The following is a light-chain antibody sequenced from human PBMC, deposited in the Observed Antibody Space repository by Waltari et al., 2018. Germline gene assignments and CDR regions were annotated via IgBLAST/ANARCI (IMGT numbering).Light chain of an antibody. CDR2: VNTDGSH. Sequence: QLVLTQSPSASASLGASVKLACTLSSGHSNNVIAWLQQRPEKGPRYLLKVNTDGSHNRGDDVPERFSGSSSGAERYLPISSLQSEDEADYFCQTGGHGTWVFGGGTKLAVL. V-gene: IGLV4-69*01. J-gene: IGLJ3*02. CDR1: SGHSNNV. CDR3: QTGGHGTWV.